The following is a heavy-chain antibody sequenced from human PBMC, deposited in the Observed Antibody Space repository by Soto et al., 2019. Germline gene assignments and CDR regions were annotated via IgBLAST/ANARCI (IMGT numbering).Heavy chain of an antibody. CDR3: ARSGERYGVVVPAATLNYYYYGMDV. Sequence: AVKVSCKASGCTFSSYAISWVRQAPGQGLEWMGGIIPIFGTANYAQKFQGRVTITADESTSTAYMELSSLRSEDTAVYYCARSGERYGVVVPAATLNYYYYGMDVWGQGTTVTVSS. CDR1: GCTFSSYA. CDR2: IIPIFGTA. D-gene: IGHD2-2*01. V-gene: IGHV1-69*13. J-gene: IGHJ6*02.